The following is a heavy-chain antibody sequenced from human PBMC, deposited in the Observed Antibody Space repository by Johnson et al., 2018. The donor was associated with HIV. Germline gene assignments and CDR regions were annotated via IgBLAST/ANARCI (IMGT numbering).Heavy chain of an antibody. Sequence: QVQLVESGGGVVQPGKSLTLSCVGSGLSFSNFGIHWVRQAPGKGPEWVAVISFDGHLKKYADSVKGRFIISRDNSKNTLDLQMNSLRAEDTAVYYCAKEVPVYSYGYYDAFDIWGQGTMVTVSS. CDR3: AKEVPVYSYGYYDAFDI. CDR2: ISFDGHLK. J-gene: IGHJ3*02. CDR1: GLSFSNFG. D-gene: IGHD5-18*01. V-gene: IGHV3-30*18.